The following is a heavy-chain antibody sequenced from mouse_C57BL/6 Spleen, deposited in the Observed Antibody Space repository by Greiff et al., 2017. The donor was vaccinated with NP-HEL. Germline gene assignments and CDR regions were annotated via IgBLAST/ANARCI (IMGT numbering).Heavy chain of an antibody. J-gene: IGHJ4*01. CDR1: GYTFTSYW. D-gene: IGHD2-1*01. V-gene: IGHV1-53*01. Sequence: VQLQQPGTELVKPGASVKLSCKASGYTFTSYWMHRVKQRPGQGLEWIGNINPSNGGTNYNEKFKSKATLTVDKSSSTAYMQLSSLTSEDSAVYYCARGIYYGNYAMDYWGQGTSVTVSS. CDR3: ARGIYYGNYAMDY. CDR2: INPSNGGT.